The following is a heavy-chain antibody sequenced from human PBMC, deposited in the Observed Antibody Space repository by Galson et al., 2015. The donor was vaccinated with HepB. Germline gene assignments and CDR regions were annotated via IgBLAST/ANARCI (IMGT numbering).Heavy chain of an antibody. CDR3: ARGPDYYYYGMDV. V-gene: IGHV6-1*01. Sequence: CAISGDSVSSNSAAWNWIRQSPSGGLEWLGRTYYRSKWYNDYAVSVKSRITINPDTSKNQFSLQLNSVTPEDTAVYYCARGPDYYYYGMDVWGQGTTVTVSS. CDR2: TYYRSKWYN. CDR1: GDSVSSNSAA. J-gene: IGHJ6*02.